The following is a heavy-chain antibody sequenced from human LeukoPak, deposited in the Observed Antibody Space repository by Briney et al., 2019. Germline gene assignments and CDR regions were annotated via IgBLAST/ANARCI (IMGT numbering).Heavy chain of an antibody. Sequence: GGSLRLSCVASGFSLSGYWMYWVRQAPGKGLMYILRNNGDGSTTNYADVVKGRFTMSRDNVKNTLYLQMNSLRVEDTAVYYCARDPRNVGLAPWGQGTLVTVSS. CDR1: GFSLSGYW. CDR3: ARDPRNVGLAP. CDR2: NNGDGSTT. V-gene: IGHV3-74*01. J-gene: IGHJ5*02. D-gene: IGHD2-15*01.